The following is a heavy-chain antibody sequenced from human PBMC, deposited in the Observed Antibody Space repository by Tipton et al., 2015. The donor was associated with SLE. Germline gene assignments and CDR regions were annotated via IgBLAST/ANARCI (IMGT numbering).Heavy chain of an antibody. CDR1: GGPISTYY. CDR2: IYHSGKT. D-gene: IGHD4/OR15-4a*01. J-gene: IGHJ5*02. Sequence: LRLSCTVSGGPISTYYWGWIRQPPGKGLELIGYIYHSGKTNYNPSLKSRVTISADTSKNQFSLKSTSVTIADTAVYYCTRGGRGDGANPFDPWGQGTLVTVSS. CDR3: TRGGRGDGANPFDP. V-gene: IGHV4-59*12.